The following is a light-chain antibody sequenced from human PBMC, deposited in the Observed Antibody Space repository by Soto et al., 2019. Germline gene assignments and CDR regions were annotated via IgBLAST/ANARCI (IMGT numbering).Light chain of an antibody. CDR2: SAS. J-gene: IGKJ2*01. V-gene: IGKV3-15*01. CDR1: QSLSNY. Sequence: EMVLTQSPATLSVSPGERATLSCRASQSLSNYLAWYQQKPGQAPRLLIYSASTRATGVPARFSASGSGTEFALTISSLQSEDFAVYYCKQYHIWPPTFGQGTKLEIK. CDR3: KQYHIWPPT.